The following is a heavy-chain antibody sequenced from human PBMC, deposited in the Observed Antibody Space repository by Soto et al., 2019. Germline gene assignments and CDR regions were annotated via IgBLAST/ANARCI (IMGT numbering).Heavy chain of an antibody. CDR2: IYYSGST. CDR1: GGSISSGGYY. D-gene: IGHD6-6*01. Sequence: PSETLSLTCTVSGGSISSGGYYWSWIRQHPGKGLEWIGYIYYSGSTYYNPSLKSRVTISVDTSKNQFSLKVTSVTAADTAVYYCAREPDDYSSSSGVGFDPWGQGTLVTVSS. J-gene: IGHJ5*02. V-gene: IGHV4-31*03. CDR3: AREPDDYSSSSGVGFDP.